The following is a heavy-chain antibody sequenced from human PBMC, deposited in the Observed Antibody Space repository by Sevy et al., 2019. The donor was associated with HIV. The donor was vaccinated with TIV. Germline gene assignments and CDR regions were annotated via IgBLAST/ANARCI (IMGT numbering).Heavy chain of an antibody. V-gene: IGHV3-23*01. CDR2: ISGGGGDT. J-gene: IGHJ3*02. Sequence: GGSLRLSCEASGFTFSSNAMSWVRQAPGKGLEWVSGISGGGGDTFYADSVKGRCTISRDNSKNTLFLQINSLRAEDTPLSYCVKGARYTIPNDAFDIWGQGTMVTVSS. D-gene: IGHD2-2*02. CDR3: VKGARYTIPNDAFDI. CDR1: GFTFSSNA.